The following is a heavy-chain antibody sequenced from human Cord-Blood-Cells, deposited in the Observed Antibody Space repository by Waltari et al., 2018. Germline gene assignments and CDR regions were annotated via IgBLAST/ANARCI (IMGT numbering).Heavy chain of an antibody. Sequence: VQLVQSGAEAKKRGSSGKVSCKASGGTCSSYAISWVRHAPGQGLEWMGGIIPIFGTANYAQKFQGRVTITADDSTSTAYMELSSLRSADTAVYYCARGAYYCDYWGQGTLVTVSS. CDR2: IIPIFGTA. CDR1: GGTCSSYA. J-gene: IGHJ4*02. V-gene: IGHV1-69*01. CDR3: ARGAYYCDY.